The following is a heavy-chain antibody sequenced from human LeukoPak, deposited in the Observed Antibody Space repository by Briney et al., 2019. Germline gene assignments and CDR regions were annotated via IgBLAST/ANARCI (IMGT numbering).Heavy chain of an antibody. Sequence: GGSLRLSCAASGFTFSTYAMSWVRQAPGKGLEWVSVIRGSGGSTYYADSVKGRFTISRDNSKNTLYLQVNSLRAEDTAIYYCAKDLYGDYGGIDYWGQGTLVTVSS. CDR1: GFTFSTYA. V-gene: IGHV3-23*01. CDR2: IRGSGGST. CDR3: AKDLYGDYGGIDY. J-gene: IGHJ4*02. D-gene: IGHD4-17*01.